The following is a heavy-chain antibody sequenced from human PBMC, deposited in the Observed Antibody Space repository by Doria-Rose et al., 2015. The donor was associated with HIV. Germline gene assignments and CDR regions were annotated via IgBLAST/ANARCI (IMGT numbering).Heavy chain of an antibody. D-gene: IGHD1-26*01. CDR3: ARVLSGTYDY. CDR1: GGSISHYY. CDR2: IFYTGST. Sequence: QVQLQESGPGLVKPSETLSLTCSVSGGSISHYYWSWIRQPPGKGLEYIGDIFYTGSTNYGPSFKSRVSISIDTSKNKFSLRLSSVTAADTAVYYCARVLSGTYDYWSQGTLVTVSS. J-gene: IGHJ4*02. V-gene: IGHV4-59*01.